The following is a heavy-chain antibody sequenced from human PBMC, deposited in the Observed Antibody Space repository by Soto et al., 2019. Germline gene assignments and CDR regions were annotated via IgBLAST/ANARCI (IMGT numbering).Heavy chain of an antibody. V-gene: IGHV5-10-1*04. CDR1: GYSFTSYW. CDR3: AIAAAGDPYYFDY. Sequence: PGDSLKISCKGSGYSFTSYWISWVRQMPGKGLEWMGRIDPSDSYTNYSPSFQGQVTISADKSISTAYLQWSSLKASDTAMYYCAIAAAGDPYYFDYWGQGTLVNVSS. CDR2: IDPSDSYT. D-gene: IGHD6-13*01. J-gene: IGHJ4*02.